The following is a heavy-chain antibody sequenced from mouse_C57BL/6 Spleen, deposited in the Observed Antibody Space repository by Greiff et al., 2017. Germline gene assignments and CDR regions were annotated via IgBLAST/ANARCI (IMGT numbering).Heavy chain of an antibody. V-gene: IGHV8-8*01. CDR2: IWWDDDK. J-gene: IGHJ3*01. CDR3: ARPSYYDDDVGFAY. Sequence: QVTLKVSGPGILQPSQTLSLTCSFSGFSLSTFGMGVGWIRQPSGKGLVWLAHIWWDDDKYYNPALKSRLTISKDTSKNQVFLKIAHVDTADTATDYCARPSYYDDDVGFAYWGQGTLVTVSA. CDR1: GFSLSTFGMG. D-gene: IGHD2-4*01.